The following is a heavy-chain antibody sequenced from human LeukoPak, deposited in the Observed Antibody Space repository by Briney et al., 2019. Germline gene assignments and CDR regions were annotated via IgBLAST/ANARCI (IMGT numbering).Heavy chain of an antibody. D-gene: IGHD6-19*01. CDR1: GFTFSTYN. V-gene: IGHV3-21*01. CDR3: ARDGWVNL. Sequence: GGSLRLSCEASGFTFSTYNMNWVRQAPGKRLEWVSSITSTSSYVFYADSVKGRFTISRDNAKNSLYLQMNSLRAEDTAVYYCARDGWVNLWGRGTLVTVSS. J-gene: IGHJ2*01. CDR2: ITSTSSYV.